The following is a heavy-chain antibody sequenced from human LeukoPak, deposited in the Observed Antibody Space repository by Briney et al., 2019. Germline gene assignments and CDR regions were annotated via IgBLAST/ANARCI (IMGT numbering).Heavy chain of an antibody. Sequence: ASVKVSCKVSGYNLTELSMHWVRQAPGKGLEWMGGFDPEDGETIYAQKFQGRVTMTEDTSTDTAYMELSSLRSEDTAVYYCASTKYVWGSYRTPNDAFDIWGQGTMVTVSS. V-gene: IGHV1-24*01. CDR2: FDPEDGET. D-gene: IGHD3-16*02. CDR1: GYNLTELS. J-gene: IGHJ3*02. CDR3: ASTKYVWGSYRTPNDAFDI.